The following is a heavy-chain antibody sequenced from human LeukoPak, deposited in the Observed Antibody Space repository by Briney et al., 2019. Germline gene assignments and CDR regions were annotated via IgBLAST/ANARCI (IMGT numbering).Heavy chain of an antibody. Sequence: GGSLRLSCAASGFTFSSYWMYWVRQAPGKGLEWVSTISGSGSSTSYADSVKGRFTISRDNSKNTLYLQMNSLRAEDTALYYCATRGYTSGWYSFGYWGQGTLVTVSS. CDR3: ATRGYTSGWYSFGY. CDR2: ISGSGSST. CDR1: GFTFSSYW. D-gene: IGHD6-19*01. J-gene: IGHJ4*02. V-gene: IGHV3-23*01.